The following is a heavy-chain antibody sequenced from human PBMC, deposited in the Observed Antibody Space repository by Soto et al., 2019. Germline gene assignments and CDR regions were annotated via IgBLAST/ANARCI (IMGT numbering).Heavy chain of an antibody. Sequence: YSAPNCFAFLYPLRNWENDATVPSLESVGRIKSKTDGGTTDFAASVKGRFAISRDDSKNMVYLQMNSLKTEDTAVYYCTTDSYITIVIIRFDYWGHGT. CDR3: TTDSYITIVIIRFDY. J-gene: IGHJ4*01. CDR2: IKSKTDGGTT. D-gene: IGHD3-16*02. CDR1: CFAFLYPL. V-gene: IGHV3-15*07.